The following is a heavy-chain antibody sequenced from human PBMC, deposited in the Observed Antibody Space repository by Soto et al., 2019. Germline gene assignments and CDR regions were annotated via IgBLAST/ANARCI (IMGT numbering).Heavy chain of an antibody. CDR3: ARQKSGLEFYNYFDP. Sequence: QVQLQESGPGLVKPSETLSLTCSVSGDSVSRGTYYWSWIRQSPERGLEWIAYSSYSGSTSYYPSFKSRATISVDTSKNQFSLRLRSLTAEDTAVYYCARQKSGLEFYNYFDPWGPGTLVTVSS. CDR2: SSYSGST. J-gene: IGHJ5*02. CDR1: GDSVSRGTYY. D-gene: IGHD3-3*01. V-gene: IGHV4-61*01.